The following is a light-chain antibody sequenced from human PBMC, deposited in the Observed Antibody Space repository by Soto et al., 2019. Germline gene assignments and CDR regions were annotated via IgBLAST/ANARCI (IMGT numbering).Light chain of an antibody. CDR2: AXX. V-gene: IGKV1-6*01. J-gene: IGKJ5*01. CDR3: QQVKSYPIT. CDR1: EGMRND. Sequence: AIQMTQSPSSLSASVGDRVTITCRASEGMRNDLVWYQQKPGKXXXXXXXAXXXXXXGFPSRFSGSGSGTDFTLTISSLQPEDFATYYCQQVKSYPITFGQGTRLEIK.